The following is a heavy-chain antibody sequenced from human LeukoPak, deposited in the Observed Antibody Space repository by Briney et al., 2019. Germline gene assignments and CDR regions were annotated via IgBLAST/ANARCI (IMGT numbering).Heavy chain of an antibody. D-gene: IGHD6-19*01. J-gene: IGHJ4*02. Sequence: GGSLRLSCAASGFTFSNYWIYWVRQAPGKGLVWVARINPDGSGATYADSVKGRFTISRDNAKNTLYLQMNSLRAEDTAVYYCARGGVGCFDYWGQGALVTVSS. V-gene: IGHV3-74*01. CDR1: GFTFSNYW. CDR2: INPDGSGA. CDR3: ARGGVGCFDY.